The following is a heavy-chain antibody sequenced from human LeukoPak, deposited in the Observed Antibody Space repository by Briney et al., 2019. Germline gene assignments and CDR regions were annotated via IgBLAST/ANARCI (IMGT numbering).Heavy chain of an antibody. CDR1: GYTFTGYY. Sequence: ASVKVSCKASGYTFTGYYMHWVRQAPGQGLEWMGRINPNSGGTNYAQKFQGRVTLTRDTSISTAYMELSRLRSDDTAVYYCARGGLVRGVKRTDYWGQGTLVTVSS. D-gene: IGHD3-10*01. CDR2: INPNSGGT. CDR3: ARGGLVRGVKRTDY. V-gene: IGHV1-2*06. J-gene: IGHJ4*02.